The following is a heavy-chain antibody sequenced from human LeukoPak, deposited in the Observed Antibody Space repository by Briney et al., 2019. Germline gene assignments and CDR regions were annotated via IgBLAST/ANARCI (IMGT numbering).Heavy chain of an antibody. V-gene: IGHV3-33*01. J-gene: IGHJ4*02. CDR1: GFILRSHV. CDR2: LHADGSRI. Sequence: GRALRLSCVASGFILRSHVMHWVRQSPGGGLEWVAALHADGSRIWYGDSVRGRFTISRDTFRNTLYLQMDSLRAEDTALYYCARETSPGRATGFDYWGQGTLVTVSS. CDR3: ARETSPGRATGFDY. D-gene: IGHD2-15*01.